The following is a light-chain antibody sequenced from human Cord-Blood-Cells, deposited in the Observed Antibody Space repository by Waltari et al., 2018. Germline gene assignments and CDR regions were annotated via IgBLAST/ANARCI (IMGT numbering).Light chain of an antibody. CDR3: SSYTSSSTGV. CDR2: DVS. V-gene: IGLV2-14*01. Sequence: SALTQPAPVSGSPGQSVTIPCTGTSSDVGGYNYFSWYQQHPGKAPKLMIYDVSNRPSGVSNRFSGSKSGNTASLTISGLQAEDEADYYCSSYTSSSTGVFGGGTKLTVL. J-gene: IGLJ3*02. CDR1: SSDVGGYNY.